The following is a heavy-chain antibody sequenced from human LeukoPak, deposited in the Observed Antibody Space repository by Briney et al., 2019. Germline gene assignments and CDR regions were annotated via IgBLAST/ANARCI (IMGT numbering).Heavy chain of an antibody. CDR2: IWHDGTNE. CDR3: ARESKTSGSPHNDV. D-gene: IGHD1-26*01. Sequence: PGRSLRLSCAASGFTFSRYVMHWVRQAPGKGLERVAVIWHDGTNENYADSVKGRFIISRDNSRNTVFLQIHDLRVEDTAVYYCARESKTSGSPHNDVWGQGTMVTVSS. J-gene: IGHJ3*01. CDR1: GFTFSRYV. V-gene: IGHV3-33*01.